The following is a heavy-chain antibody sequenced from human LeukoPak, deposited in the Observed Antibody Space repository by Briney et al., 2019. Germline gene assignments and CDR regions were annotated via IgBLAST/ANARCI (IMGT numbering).Heavy chain of an antibody. CDR1: GFTFDDYA. CDR2: ISWNSGSI. V-gene: IGHV3-9*01. D-gene: IGHD1-26*01. CDR3: AKDVKWELLGEFDY. J-gene: IGHJ4*02. Sequence: GGSLRLSCAASGFTFDDYAMHWVRQAPGKGLEWVSGISWNSGSIGYADSVKGRFTISRDNAKNSLYLQMNSLRAEDTALYYCAKDVKWELLGEFDYWGQGTLVTVSS.